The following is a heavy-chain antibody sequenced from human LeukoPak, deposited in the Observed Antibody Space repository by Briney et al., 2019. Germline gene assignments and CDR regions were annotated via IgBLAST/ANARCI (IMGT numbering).Heavy chain of an antibody. J-gene: IGHJ3*02. CDR3: AAEGSTSWNDAFDM. CDR1: GFTFTSSA. CDR2: IVVGSGNT. V-gene: IGHV1-58*02. D-gene: IGHD2-2*01. Sequence: SVKVSCKASGFTFTSSAMQWVRQARGQRLEWIGWIVVGSGNTNYAQKFQERVTITRDMSTSTAYMELSSLRSEDTAVYYCAAEGSTSWNDAFDMGGQGTMVTVSS.